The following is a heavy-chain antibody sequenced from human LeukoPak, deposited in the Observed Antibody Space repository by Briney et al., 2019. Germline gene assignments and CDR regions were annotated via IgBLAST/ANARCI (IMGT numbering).Heavy chain of an antibody. Sequence: GASVKVSCKASGYTFTSYDISWVRQAPGQGLEWMGWISTYNGNTNYPQKLQGRVTMTTDTSTSTAYMELRSLRSDDTAVYYCARERRDDYNWDASHIWGQGTMVTVSS. D-gene: IGHD5-24*01. CDR1: GYTFTSYD. CDR2: ISTYNGNT. CDR3: ARERRDDYNWDASHI. J-gene: IGHJ3*02. V-gene: IGHV1-18*01.